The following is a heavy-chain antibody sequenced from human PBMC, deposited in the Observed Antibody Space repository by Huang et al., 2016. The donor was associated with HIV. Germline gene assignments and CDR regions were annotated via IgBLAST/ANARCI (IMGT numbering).Heavy chain of an antibody. Sequence: QVQLVESGGGVVQPGRSLRLSCAASRFTFSNYAMHWVRQGPGNGLEWVAVISYDGSNKYYADSVKGRFTISRDNSKNTLYLQMNSLRAEDTAVYYCARDLWLRDLYYYYYMDVWGKGTTVTVSS. V-gene: IGHV3-30-3*01. CDR2: ISYDGSNK. CDR3: ARDLWLRDLYYYYYMDV. CDR1: RFTFSNYA. J-gene: IGHJ6*03. D-gene: IGHD5-12*01.